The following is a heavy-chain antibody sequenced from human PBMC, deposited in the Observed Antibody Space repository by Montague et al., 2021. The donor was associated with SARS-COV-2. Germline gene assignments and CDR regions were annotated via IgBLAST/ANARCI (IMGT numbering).Heavy chain of an antibody. D-gene: IGHD3-3*01. V-gene: IGHV4-59*01. Sequence: SETLSLTCSFSGGPIRSYYWGWIRLPPGKPLEWLGYIYYTGETTHNPPLKSRVTISVDTSRSQFSLRLTSVTAADTAVYFCARFWSGYVDKWSQGTLVTVSS. CDR1: GGPIRSYY. CDR3: ARFWSGYVDK. J-gene: IGHJ4*02. CDR2: IYYTGET.